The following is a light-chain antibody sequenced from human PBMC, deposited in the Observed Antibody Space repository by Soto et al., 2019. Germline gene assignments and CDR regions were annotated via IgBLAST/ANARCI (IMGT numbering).Light chain of an antibody. CDR1: RSNIGAGYD. J-gene: IGLJ1*01. Sequence: QSVLTQPPSVSGAPGQTVTISCTGSRSNIGAGYDIHWYQFLPGTAPKLLIYSFNKRPSGIPDRFSGSKSGTSASLAITGLQPEDDADYYCQSYDDSLSGAGVFGTGTKVTVL. CDR3: QSYDDSLSGAGV. V-gene: IGLV1-40*01. CDR2: SFN.